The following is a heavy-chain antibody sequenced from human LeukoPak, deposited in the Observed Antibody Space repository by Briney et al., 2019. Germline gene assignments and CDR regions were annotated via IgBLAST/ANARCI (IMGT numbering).Heavy chain of an antibody. CDR3: ARVVDDWDYFDY. J-gene: IGHJ4*02. CDR1: GYTFTDYY. Sequence: ASVKVSCKASGYTFTDYYMHWVRQAPGQGLEWMGWINPNSGGTNYPQNFKGRVTMTRDTSNNTAYMELSRLRSDDAAVYYCARVVDDWDYFDYWGQGTLVTVSS. CDR2: INPNSGGT. D-gene: IGHD2-15*01. V-gene: IGHV1-2*02.